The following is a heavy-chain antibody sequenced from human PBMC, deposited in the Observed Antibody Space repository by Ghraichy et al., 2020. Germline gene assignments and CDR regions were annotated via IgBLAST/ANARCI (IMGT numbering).Heavy chain of an antibody. D-gene: IGHD1-26*01. J-gene: IGHJ6*02. CDR2: IKQDGSEK. Sequence: GGSLRLSCAASGFIFSNYYMSWVRQAPGKGLEWVANIKQDGSEKYYVDSVKGRFTISRDNAKNSLYLQMNSLRAEDTAVYYCARRPGGGMDVWCQGTTVTVSS. CDR3: ARRPGGGMDV. CDR1: GFIFSNYY. V-gene: IGHV3-7*01.